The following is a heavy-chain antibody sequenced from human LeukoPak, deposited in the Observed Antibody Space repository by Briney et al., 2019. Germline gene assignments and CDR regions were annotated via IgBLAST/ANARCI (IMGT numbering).Heavy chain of an antibody. J-gene: IGHJ5*02. D-gene: IGHD5-12*01. V-gene: IGHV3-11*01. CDR3: ARKGDIVATNWFDP. CDR2: ISSSGSTI. Sequence: GGSLRLSCAVSGLTFSDYYMSWIRQAPGKGLEWVSYISSSGSTIYYADSVKGRFTISRDNAKNSLYLQMNSLRAEDTAVYYCARKGDIVATNWFDPWGQGTLVTVSS. CDR1: GLTFSDYY.